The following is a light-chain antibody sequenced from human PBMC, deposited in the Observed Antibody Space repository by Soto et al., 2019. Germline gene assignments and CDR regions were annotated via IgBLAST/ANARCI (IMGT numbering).Light chain of an antibody. CDR2: AAS. V-gene: IGKV1-39*01. Sequence: DIQMTQSPSSLSASVGDRVTITCRASQSISSYLNWYQQKPGEAPKLLIYAASSLQSGVPSRFSGSGSGTDFTLAISSLQPEDFATYYCQQSYRTFGPGTKVDIK. CDR1: QSISSY. CDR3: QQSYRT. J-gene: IGKJ3*01.